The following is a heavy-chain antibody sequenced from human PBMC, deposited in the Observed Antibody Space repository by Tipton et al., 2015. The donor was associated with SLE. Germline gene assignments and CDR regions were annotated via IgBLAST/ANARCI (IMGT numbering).Heavy chain of an antibody. J-gene: IGHJ4*02. CDR1: GGSISPYY. V-gene: IGHV4-59*08. CDR2: IYYSGST. Sequence: LRLSCTVSGGSISPYYWTWIRQAPGKGLEWIGYIYYSGSTYYNPSLKSPVTISIDTSKNQFSLKLTSVTAADTAVYYCSTLMAGGSGRGYWGQGTLVTVSS. CDR3: STLMAGGSGRGY. D-gene: IGHD3-10*01.